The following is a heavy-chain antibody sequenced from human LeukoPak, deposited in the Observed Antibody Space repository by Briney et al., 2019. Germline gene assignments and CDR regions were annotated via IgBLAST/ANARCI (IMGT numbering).Heavy chain of an antibody. CDR2: IIPILGIA. J-gene: IGHJ4*02. CDR1: GGTFSSYA. V-gene: IGHV1-69*04. CDR3: ARVPAGSSSGWPRHIDY. D-gene: IGHD6-19*01. Sequence: SVKVSCKASGGTFSSYAISWVRQAPGQGLEWMGRIIPILGIANYAQKFQGRVTITADKSTSTAYMELSSLRSEDTAVYYCARVPAGSSSGWPRHIDYWGQGTLVTVSS.